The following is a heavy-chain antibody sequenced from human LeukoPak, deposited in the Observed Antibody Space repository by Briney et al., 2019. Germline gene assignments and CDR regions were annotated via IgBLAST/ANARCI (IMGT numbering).Heavy chain of an antibody. D-gene: IGHD6-19*01. CDR3: ARRYSSGWYGWFDP. CDR2: IKQDGSEK. V-gene: IGHV3-7*03. CDR1: GFTFSSYG. Sequence: PGRSLRLSCAASGFTFSSYGMHWVRQAPGKGLEWVANIKQDGSEKYYVDSVKGRFTISRDNAKNSLYLQMNSLRAEDTAVYYCARRYSSGWYGWFDPWGQGTLVTVSS. J-gene: IGHJ5*02.